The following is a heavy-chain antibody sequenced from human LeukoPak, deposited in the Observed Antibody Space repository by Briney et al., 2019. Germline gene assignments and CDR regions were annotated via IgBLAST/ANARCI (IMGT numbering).Heavy chain of an antibody. CDR3: ATYRQVLLPFES. J-gene: IGHJ4*02. Sequence: PGGSLRLSCAASGFTLSNSVMHWVRQAPGGGLGWVAYIRSGGSDKFYADSVMGRFTLSRDNSKNTLYLQMNSLRAEDSAIYYCATYRQVLLPFESWGQGTLVTVSS. CDR1: GFTLSNSV. CDR2: IRSGGSDK. V-gene: IGHV3-30*02. D-gene: IGHD5-18*01.